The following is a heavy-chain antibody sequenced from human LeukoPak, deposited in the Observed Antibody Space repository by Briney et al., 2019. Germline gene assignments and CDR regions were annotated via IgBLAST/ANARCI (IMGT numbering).Heavy chain of an antibody. CDR1: GFTFSSYS. V-gene: IGHV3-21*01. D-gene: IGHD2-2*01. Sequence: PGGSLRLSCAASGFTFSSYSMNWVRQAPGKGLESVSSISSSSSYIYYADSVKGRFTISRDNAKNSLYLQMNSLRAEDTAVYYCARVLWPHNGMDVWGQGTTVTVSS. CDR2: ISSSSSYI. J-gene: IGHJ6*02. CDR3: ARVLWPHNGMDV.